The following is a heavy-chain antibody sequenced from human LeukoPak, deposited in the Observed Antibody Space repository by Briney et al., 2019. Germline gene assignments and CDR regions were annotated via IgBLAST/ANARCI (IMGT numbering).Heavy chain of an antibody. J-gene: IGHJ4*02. Sequence: PSETLSLTCAVSGGSFSGYYWSWIRQPPGKGLEWIGEINHSGSTNYNPSLKSRVTISVDTSKNQFSLKLSSVTAADTAVYYCASQYDSSGYYYFDYWGQGTLVTVSS. CDR3: ASQYDSSGYYYFDY. V-gene: IGHV4-34*01. CDR2: INHSGST. CDR1: GGSFSGYY. D-gene: IGHD3-22*01.